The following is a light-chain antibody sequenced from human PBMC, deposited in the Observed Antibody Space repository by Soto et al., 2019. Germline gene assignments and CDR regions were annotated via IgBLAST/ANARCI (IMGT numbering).Light chain of an antibody. CDR1: QSIGSSY. Sequence: EIVLTQSPGTLSLSTEERATLSCRASQSIGSSYSAWHQQKPGQAPRLLIYDASTRATGIPDRFSGSGSGTDFPLTINRVAPEDFAVYYCQQYVSLPITFGQGTRLEIK. J-gene: IGKJ5*01. V-gene: IGKV3-20*01. CDR3: QQYVSLPIT. CDR2: DAS.